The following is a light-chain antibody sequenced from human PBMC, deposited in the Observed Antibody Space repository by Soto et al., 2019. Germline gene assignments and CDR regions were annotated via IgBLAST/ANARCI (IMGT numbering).Light chain of an antibody. CDR2: DAS. Sequence: DIQMTHSPSSLSASVGDRVTITCQASQDISNFLNWYRQKPGEAPNLLIYDASTLETGVPLRFSGSGSGSYFSFTISSLQPEDVATYYCQQYKSLPLTFGGGTKVDIK. J-gene: IGKJ4*01. V-gene: IGKV1-33*01. CDR1: QDISNF. CDR3: QQYKSLPLT.